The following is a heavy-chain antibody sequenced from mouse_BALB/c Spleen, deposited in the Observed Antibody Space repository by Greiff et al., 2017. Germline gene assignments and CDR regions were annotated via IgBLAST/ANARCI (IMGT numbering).Heavy chain of an antibody. J-gene: IGHJ4*01. CDR2: ISDGGSYT. CDR1: GFTFSDYY. CDR3: ARGPHDEYDGFYAMDY. V-gene: IGHV5-4*02. D-gene: IGHD2-4*01. Sequence: VKLVASGGGLVTPGGSLKLSCAASGFTFSDYYLYWVRQTPEKRLEWVATISDGGSYTYYPDSVKGRFNISRDNAKNNLYLQMSSLKSEDTAMYYCARGPHDEYDGFYAMDYWGKGTTGTVS.